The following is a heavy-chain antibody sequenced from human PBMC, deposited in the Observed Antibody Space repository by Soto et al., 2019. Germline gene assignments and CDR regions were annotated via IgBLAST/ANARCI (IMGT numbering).Heavy chain of an antibody. Sequence: SETLSLTCAVYGGSFSGYYWSWIRQPPGKGLEWIGEINHSGSTNYNPSLKSRVTISVDTSKNQFSLKLSSVTAADTAVYYCARAPCSGGSCYSADWFDPWGQGTLVTVSS. CDR3: ARAPCSGGSCYSADWFDP. CDR1: GGSFSGYY. CDR2: INHSGST. J-gene: IGHJ5*02. V-gene: IGHV4-34*01. D-gene: IGHD2-15*01.